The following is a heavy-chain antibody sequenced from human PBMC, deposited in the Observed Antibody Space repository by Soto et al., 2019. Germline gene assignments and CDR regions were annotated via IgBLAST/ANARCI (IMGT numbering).Heavy chain of an antibody. Sequence: QVQLQESGPGLVKPSQTLSLTCTVSGGSISSGGYYWSWIRQHPGKGLEWIGYIYYSGSNYYNPSLESRITISVDTSKNQFSLKLSSVTAADTDVYYCAINYYDSSGYSHVDYFGQGTLVTVSS. J-gene: IGHJ4*02. D-gene: IGHD3-22*01. CDR2: IYYSGSN. CDR1: GGSISSGGYY. V-gene: IGHV4-31*03. CDR3: AINYYDSSGYSHVDY.